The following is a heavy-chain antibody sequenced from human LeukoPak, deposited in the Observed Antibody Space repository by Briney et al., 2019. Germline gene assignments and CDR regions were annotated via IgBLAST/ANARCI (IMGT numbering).Heavy chain of an antibody. CDR1: GYTFTGYY. D-gene: IGHD6-13*01. CDR2: MNPNSGNT. CDR3: ARGRDYSSWVDY. V-gene: IGHV1-8*03. J-gene: IGHJ4*02. Sequence: ASVKVSCKASGYTFTGYYMHWVRQATGQGLEWMGWMNPNSGNTGYAQKFQGRVTITRNTSISTAYMELSSLRSEDTAVYYCARGRDYSSWVDYWGQGTLVTVSS.